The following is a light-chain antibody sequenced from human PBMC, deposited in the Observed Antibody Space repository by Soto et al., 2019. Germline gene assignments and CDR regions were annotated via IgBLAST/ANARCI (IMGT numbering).Light chain of an antibody. J-gene: IGLJ1*01. V-gene: IGLV1-51*01. Sequence: PAQKVTISCSGSSSNIGNNYVSWYQQLPGTAPKLLIYDNNKRPSGIPDRFSGSKYGTSATLGITGLQTGEEADYYCGTWDSSLSDGSYVFGTGTKV. CDR1: SSNIGNNY. CDR3: GTWDSSLSDGSYV. CDR2: DNN.